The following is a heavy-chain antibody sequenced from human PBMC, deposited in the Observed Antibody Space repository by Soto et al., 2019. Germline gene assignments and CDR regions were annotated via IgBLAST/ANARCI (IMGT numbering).Heavy chain of an antibody. CDR1: GYTFTSYG. V-gene: IGHV1-18*01. J-gene: IGHJ5*02. CDR3: ARDRVRKQLVPGWFDP. Sequence: ASVKVSCKASGYTFTSYGISWVRQAPGQGLEWMGWISAYNGNTNYAQKLQGRVTMTTDTSTSTAYMELRSLRSDDTAVYYCARDRVRKQLVPGWFDPWGQGTLVNVSS. CDR2: ISAYNGNT. D-gene: IGHD6-13*01.